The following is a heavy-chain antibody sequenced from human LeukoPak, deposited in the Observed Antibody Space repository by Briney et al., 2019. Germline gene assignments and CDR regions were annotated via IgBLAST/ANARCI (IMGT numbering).Heavy chain of an antibody. CDR1: GGSFSDYH. CDR2: INHSGNT. Sequence: SETLSLTCGLSGGSFSDYHWTWIRQPPGKGLEWIGEINHSGNTNYNPSLKSRVTISVDTSKNQFSLSLSSVTAADAAVYYCARTILVVPTSYFYFYHMDVWGKGTTVTVSS. J-gene: IGHJ6*03. D-gene: IGHD2-2*01. CDR3: ARTILVVPTSYFYFYHMDV. V-gene: IGHV4-34*01.